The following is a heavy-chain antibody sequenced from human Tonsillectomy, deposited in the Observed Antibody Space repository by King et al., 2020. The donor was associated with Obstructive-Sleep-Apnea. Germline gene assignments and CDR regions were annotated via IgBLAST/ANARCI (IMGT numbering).Heavy chain of an antibody. Sequence: EVQLVESGGGLVKPGGSLRLSCAASGFSFSSYSMNWVRQAPGKGLEWVSSISSSSGYIYYADSVRGRFTISRDIAKNSLDLQMNSLRADDTAVYYCARGHDYGDYDAFDIWGQGTKVTVSS. CDR3: ARGHDYGDYDAFDI. V-gene: IGHV3-21*01. D-gene: IGHD4-17*01. J-gene: IGHJ3*02. CDR2: ISSSSGYI. CDR1: GFSFSSYS.